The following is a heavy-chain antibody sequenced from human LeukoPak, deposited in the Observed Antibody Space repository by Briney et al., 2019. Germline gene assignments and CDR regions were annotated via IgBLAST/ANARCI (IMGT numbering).Heavy chain of an antibody. J-gene: IGHJ5*02. CDR2: IYTSGST. CDR3: ARDRERPSTGWFDP. D-gene: IGHD3-9*01. CDR1: GGSISSYY. Sequence: SETLSRTCTVSGGSISSYYWSWIRQPAGKGLEWIGRIYTSGSTNYNPSLKSRVTMSVDTSKNQFSLKLSSVTAADTAVYYCARDRERPSTGWFDPWGQGTLVTVSS. V-gene: IGHV4-4*07.